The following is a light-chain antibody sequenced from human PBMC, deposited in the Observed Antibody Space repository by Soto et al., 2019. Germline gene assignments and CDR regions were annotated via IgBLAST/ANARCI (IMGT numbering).Light chain of an antibody. Sequence: QSVLTQPASVSGSPGQSITISCTGTSSDIGGYNFVSWYQQHPGKAPKLMLYDVNHRPSGVSNRFSGSKSGNTASLTISVLQADDEDDYCCTSWTTSTTMIFGGGTKLTVL. J-gene: IGLJ2*01. V-gene: IGLV2-14*01. CDR3: TSWTTSTTMI. CDR2: DVN. CDR1: SSDIGGYNF.